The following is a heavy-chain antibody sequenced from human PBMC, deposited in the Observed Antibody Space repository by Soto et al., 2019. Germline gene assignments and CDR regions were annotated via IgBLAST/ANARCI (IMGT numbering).Heavy chain of an antibody. CDR1: GTSISSSYW. J-gene: IGHJ4*02. CDR3: ATVPPRIVVVLAEFPT. V-gene: IGHV4-4*02. D-gene: IGHD2-21*01. Sequence: QVQLKQSGPGLVRPSGTLSLTCRVSGTSISSSYWWAWVRQSPGKGREWIGEIYHNGITKYNPSLKSRVSMSIDKSNNQFSLKLTSVTAADTAVYYCATVPPRIVVVLAEFPTWGQGTLVTVFS. CDR2: IYHNGIT.